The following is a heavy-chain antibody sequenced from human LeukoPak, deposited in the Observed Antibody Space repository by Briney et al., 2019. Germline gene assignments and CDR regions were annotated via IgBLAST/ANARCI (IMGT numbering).Heavy chain of an antibody. D-gene: IGHD2-2*01. CDR3: ARGYCSSTACPPCDY. Sequence: PGRSLRLSCAASGFTFSSYAMHWVRQAPGKGLEWVAGISYDGSNKYYADSVRGRFTISRDNSKNTLYLQMDSLGAEDTAVYSCARGYCSSTACPPCDYWGQGTLVTVSS. CDR2: ISYDGSNK. CDR1: GFTFSSYA. J-gene: IGHJ4*02. V-gene: IGHV3-30-3*01.